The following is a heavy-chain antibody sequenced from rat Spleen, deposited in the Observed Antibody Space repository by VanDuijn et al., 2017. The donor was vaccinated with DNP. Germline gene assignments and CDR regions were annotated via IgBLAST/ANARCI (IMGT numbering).Heavy chain of an antibody. J-gene: IGHJ2*01. V-gene: IGHV5S23*01. CDR3: AREQHYHFDY. D-gene: IGHD1-10*01. CDR2: ISHSDGTT. CDR1: GFTFSFYG. Sequence: EVQLVKSGGGLVQPGRSLKLSCAASGFTFSFYGMAWVRQAPKKGLEWVAMISHSDGTTYYPDSVKGRFTISRDNAESSLYLQMNSLKSEDTATYYCAREQHYHFDYWGQGVMVTVSS.